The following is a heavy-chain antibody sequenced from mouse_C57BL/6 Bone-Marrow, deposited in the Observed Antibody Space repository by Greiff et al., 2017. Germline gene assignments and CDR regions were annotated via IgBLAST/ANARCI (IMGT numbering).Heavy chain of an antibody. J-gene: IGHJ2*01. CDR3: ARSPLYYYGSSPYFDY. V-gene: IGHV5-6*01. CDR1: GFTFSSYG. CDR2: ISSGGSYT. D-gene: IGHD1-1*01. Sequence: EVKVVESGGDLVKPGGSLKLSCAASGFTFSSYGMSWVRQTPDKRLEWVATISSGGSYTYYPDSVKGRFTISSDNAKNTLYLQMSSLKSEDTALYYCARSPLYYYGSSPYFDYWGQGTTLTVSS.